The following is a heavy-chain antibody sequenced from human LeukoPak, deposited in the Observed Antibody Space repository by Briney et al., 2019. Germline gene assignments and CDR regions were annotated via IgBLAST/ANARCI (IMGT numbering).Heavy chain of an antibody. CDR3: ARGRGTTSSNFDY. J-gene: IGHJ4*02. D-gene: IGHD2-2*01. Sequence: ASVKVSCKASGYTFTGYYMHWVRQAPGQGLDWMGWINPNNGGTNYAQKFQGRVTMTRDTSISTVYMELSRLTSDDTAVYYCARGRGTTSSNFDYWGQGNLVTVSS. V-gene: IGHV1-2*02. CDR1: GYTFTGYY. CDR2: INPNNGGT.